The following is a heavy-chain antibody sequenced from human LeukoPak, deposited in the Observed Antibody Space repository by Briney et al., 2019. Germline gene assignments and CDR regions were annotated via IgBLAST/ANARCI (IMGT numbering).Heavy chain of an antibody. V-gene: IGHV3-30*02. CDR1: GFTFSSYG. D-gene: IGHD3/OR15-3a*01. J-gene: IGHJ6*03. Sequence: GGSLRLSCAASGFTFSSYGMHWVRQAPGKGLEWVAFIRYDGSNKYYADSVKGRFTISRDNSKNTLYLQMNSLRAEDTAVYYCAKGSKAVIFTRDHYMDVWGKGSTVTLSS. CDR3: AKGSKAVIFTRDHYMDV. CDR2: IRYDGSNK.